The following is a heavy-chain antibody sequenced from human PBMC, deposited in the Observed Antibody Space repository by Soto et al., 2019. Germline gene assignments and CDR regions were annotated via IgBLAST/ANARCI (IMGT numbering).Heavy chain of an antibody. J-gene: IGHJ6*02. V-gene: IGHV3-30*18. CDR2: ISYNGNNNE. Sequence: QVQLLESGGGVVQPGKSLRLSCAASGFTFSSHAMHWVRQAPGKGLGWVAVISYNGNNNEYYEDSVKGRFPISRENSKSTLYLKMNSLRGEDTAIYFFAKVRIPSGLRAMAVWGQGTPAIVSS. D-gene: IGHD4-17*01. CDR3: AKVRIPSGLRAMAV. CDR1: GFTFSSHA.